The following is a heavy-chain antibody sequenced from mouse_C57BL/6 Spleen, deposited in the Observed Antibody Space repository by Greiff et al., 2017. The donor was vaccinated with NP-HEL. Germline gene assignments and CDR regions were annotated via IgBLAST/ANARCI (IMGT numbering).Heavy chain of an antibody. D-gene: IGHD1-1*01. CDR1: GFNIKDYY. Sequence: DVQLVESGAELVKPGASVKLSCTASGFNIKDYYMHWVKQRTEQGLEWIGRIDPEDGETKYAPKFQGKATITADTSSNTAYLQLSSLTSEDTAVYYGARPYGSSYWYFDVWGTGTTVTVSS. V-gene: IGHV14-2*01. CDR2: IDPEDGET. CDR3: ARPYGSSYWYFDV. J-gene: IGHJ1*03.